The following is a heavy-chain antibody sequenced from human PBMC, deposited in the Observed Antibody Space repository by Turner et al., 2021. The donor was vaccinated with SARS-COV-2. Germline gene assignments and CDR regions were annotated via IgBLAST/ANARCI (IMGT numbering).Heavy chain of an antibody. D-gene: IGHD2-15*01. J-gene: IGHJ4*02. V-gene: IGHV1-8*01. CDR3: ARGDCSGGSCYDLDY. CDR1: GYTFTSYD. Sequence: QVQLVQSGAEVKKPGASVKVSCKASGYTFTSYDINWVRQATGQGLEWMGWMNPNSSNPGYAQKFQGRVTMTRNTSISTAYMEMSSLGSEDTAVYYCARGDCSGGSCYDLDYWGQGTLVTVSS. CDR2: MNPNSSNP.